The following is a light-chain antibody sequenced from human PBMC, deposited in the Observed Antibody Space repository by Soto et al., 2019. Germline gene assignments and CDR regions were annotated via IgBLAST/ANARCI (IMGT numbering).Light chain of an antibody. V-gene: IGLV2-14*01. CDR2: EVS. J-gene: IGLJ6*01. CDR1: SSDVGAYNY. Sequence: QSVMTQPASVSGSPGQSITISCTGTSSDVGAYNYVAWYQQYPGKAPKLMIYEVSNRPSGVSNRFSGSKSGNTAFLTTSGLQAEDEADYYCSSYTRTGNRVFGIGTKVTVX. CDR3: SSYTRTGNRV.